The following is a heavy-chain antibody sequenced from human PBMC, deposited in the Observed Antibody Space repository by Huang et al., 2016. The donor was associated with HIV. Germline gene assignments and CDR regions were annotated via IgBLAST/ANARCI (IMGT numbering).Heavy chain of an antibody. Sequence: QVQLVESGGGVVQPGGSLRLSCAASGFPFSSSGMPWVRQAPGKGLEGVAFIRYDGRNKYYEDSVRGRFTISRDNSKNTLYLQMNSLRAEDTAVYYCAKGSMANAFDIWGQGTMVTVSS. CDR1: GFPFSSSG. V-gene: IGHV3-30*02. J-gene: IGHJ3*02. CDR3: AKGSMANAFDI. CDR2: IRYDGRNK. D-gene: IGHD3-10*01.